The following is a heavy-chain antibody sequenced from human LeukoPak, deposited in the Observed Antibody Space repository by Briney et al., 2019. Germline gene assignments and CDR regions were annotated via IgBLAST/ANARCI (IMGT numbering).Heavy chain of an antibody. CDR1: GGSISSYY. CDR3: ARDCIVGATNWFDP. J-gene: IGHJ5*02. D-gene: IGHD1-26*01. V-gene: IGHV4-4*07. Sequence: SETLSLTCTVSGGSISSYYWSWIRQPAGKGPEWIGRIYTSGSTNYNPSLKSRVTMSVDTSKNQFSLKLSSVTDADTAVYYCARDCIVGATNWFDPWGQGTLVTVSS. CDR2: IYTSGST.